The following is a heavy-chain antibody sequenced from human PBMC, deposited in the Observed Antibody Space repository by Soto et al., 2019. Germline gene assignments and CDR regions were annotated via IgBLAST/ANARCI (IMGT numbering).Heavy chain of an antibody. D-gene: IGHD6-13*01. CDR2: ISAYNGNT. Sequence: ASVKVSCKASGYTFTSYGISWVRQAPGQGLEWMGWISAYNGNTNYAQKLQDRVTMTTDTSMSTAYMELSSLRSEDTAVYYCALTPRFSSSWYDYWFDPWGQG. J-gene: IGHJ5*02. CDR3: ALTPRFSSSWYDYWFDP. CDR1: GYTFTSYG. V-gene: IGHV1-18*01.